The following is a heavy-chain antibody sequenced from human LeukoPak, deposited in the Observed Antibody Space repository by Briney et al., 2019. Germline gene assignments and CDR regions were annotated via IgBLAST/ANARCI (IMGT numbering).Heavy chain of an antibody. Sequence: GSSLRLSCAASGFTFSSYGMHWVRQAPGKGLEWVADIWYDGSNKYYADSVKGRFTISRDNSKNKLYLQMNSLRAEDTAVYYCARDLDGYNENYFDYWGQGTLVTVSS. D-gene: IGHD5-24*01. CDR2: IWYDGSNK. CDR1: GFTFSSYG. V-gene: IGHV3-33*01. CDR3: ARDLDGYNENYFDY. J-gene: IGHJ4*02.